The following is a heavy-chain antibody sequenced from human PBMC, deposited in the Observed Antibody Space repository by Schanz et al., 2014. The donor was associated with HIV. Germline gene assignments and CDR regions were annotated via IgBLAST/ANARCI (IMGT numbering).Heavy chain of an antibody. D-gene: IGHD1-26*01. CDR1: GYTFTTYG. Sequence: QVHLVQSGAEVRRPGASVKVSCRASGYTFTTYGITWVRQAPGQGLEWMGWISGYKGNTNYAQKLQGRLTITADDSTSTAYMELSSLRSEDSAIYYCARASYSGTYYTWFDPWGQGTPVAVS. V-gene: IGHV1-18*01. J-gene: IGHJ5*02. CDR3: ARASYSGTYYTWFDP. CDR2: ISGYKGNT.